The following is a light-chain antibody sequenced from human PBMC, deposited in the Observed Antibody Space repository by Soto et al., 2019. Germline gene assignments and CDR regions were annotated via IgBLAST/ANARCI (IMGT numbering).Light chain of an antibody. J-gene: IGKJ4*01. CDR3: QQRSNSPLT. CDR2: DAS. Sequence: EIVLTQSPATLSSSPGDRATLSCRASQSVSSYFAWYQQKPGQAPRLLIYDASNRATGIPDRFSGSGSGTDFTLTISSREPEDFAVYYCQQRSNSPLTFGGGTRVEIK. V-gene: IGKV3-11*01. CDR1: QSVSSY.